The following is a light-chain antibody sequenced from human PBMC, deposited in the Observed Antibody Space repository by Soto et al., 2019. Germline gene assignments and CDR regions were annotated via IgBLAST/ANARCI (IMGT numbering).Light chain of an antibody. CDR3: QQYTSYYT. J-gene: IGKJ2*01. Sequence: DIQMTQSPSTLSASVGDRVTITCRASQSISNWLAWYQQKPGKAPKLLIYKASTLQSGVPSRFSGSGSGADFTLTISSLQPDDFGTYYCQQYTSYYTFGQGTQLEIK. CDR2: KAS. V-gene: IGKV1-5*03. CDR1: QSISNW.